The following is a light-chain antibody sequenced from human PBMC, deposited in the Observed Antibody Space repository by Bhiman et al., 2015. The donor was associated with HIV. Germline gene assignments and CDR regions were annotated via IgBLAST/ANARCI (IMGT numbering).Light chain of an antibody. V-gene: IGLV2-14*03. Sequence: QSALTQPASVSGSPGQSITISCTGTSSDIGDYNFVSWYQQHPGKAPKLMIYDVSNRPSGFSNRFSGSKSGNTASLTISGLQAEDEADYYCSSYTSTFYVFGTGTKVTVL. CDR1: SSDIGDYNF. J-gene: IGLJ1*01. CDR2: DVS. CDR3: SSYTSTFYV.